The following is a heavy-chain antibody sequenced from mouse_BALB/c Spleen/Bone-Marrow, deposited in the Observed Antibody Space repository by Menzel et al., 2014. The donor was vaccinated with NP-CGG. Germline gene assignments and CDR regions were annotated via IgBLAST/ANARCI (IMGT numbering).Heavy chain of an antibody. D-gene: IGHD2-14*01. CDR1: GFNIKDTY. J-gene: IGHJ1*01. Sequence: EVQLQQSGAELVKPGASVKLSCTASGFNIKDTYMHWVKQRPEQGLEWIGRIDPANGNTKYDPKFQGKATITADTSSNTAYLQLGSLTSEDTAVYCCASYRYAWYFDVWGAGTTVTVSS. CDR3: ASYRYAWYFDV. V-gene: IGHV14-3*02. CDR2: IDPANGNT.